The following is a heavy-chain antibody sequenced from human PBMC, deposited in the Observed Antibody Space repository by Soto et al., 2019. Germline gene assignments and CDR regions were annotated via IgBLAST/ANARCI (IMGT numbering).Heavy chain of an antibody. J-gene: IGHJ5*01. Sequence: EVRLVESGGGLVQPGGSLRLSCAASRFTFSSYWMHWVRQAPGKGLVWVSHIKGDGSVTTYADSVKGRFTISRDNAKNTLYLEMNSLTAEDTAMYHCARSDWFDSWGQGTLVTVSS. D-gene: IGHD2-21*01. CDR3: ARSDWFDS. CDR2: IKGDGSVT. V-gene: IGHV3-74*01. CDR1: RFTFSSYW.